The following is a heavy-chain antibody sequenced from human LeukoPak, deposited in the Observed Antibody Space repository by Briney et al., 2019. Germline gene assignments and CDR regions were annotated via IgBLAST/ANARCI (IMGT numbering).Heavy chain of an antibody. CDR1: GGSISSYY. D-gene: IGHD6-19*01. Sequence: SETLSLTCTVPGGSISSYYWSWIRQPPGKGLEWIGYIYYSGSTNYNPSLKSRVTISVDTSKNQFSLKLSSVTAADTAVYYCARRGGWYGSEYFDYWGQGTLVTVSS. CDR2: IYYSGST. CDR3: ARRGGWYGSEYFDY. J-gene: IGHJ4*02. V-gene: IGHV4-59*08.